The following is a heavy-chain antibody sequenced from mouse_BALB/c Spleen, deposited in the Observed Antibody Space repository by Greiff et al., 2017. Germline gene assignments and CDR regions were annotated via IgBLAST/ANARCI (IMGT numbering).Heavy chain of an antibody. V-gene: IGHV10-1*02. D-gene: IGHD2-10*01. Sequence: DVMLVESGGGLVQPKGSLKLSCAASGFTFNTYAMNWVRQAPGKGLEWVARIRSKSNNYATYYADSVKDRFTISRDDSQSMLYLQMNNLKTEDTAMYYCVRTSYYGKGYFDYWGQGTTLTVSS. CDR3: VRTSYYGKGYFDY. CDR2: IRSKSNNYAT. J-gene: IGHJ2*01. CDR1: GFTFNTYA.